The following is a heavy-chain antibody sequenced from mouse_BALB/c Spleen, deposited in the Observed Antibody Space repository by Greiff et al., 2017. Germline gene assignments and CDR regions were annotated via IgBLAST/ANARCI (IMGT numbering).Heavy chain of an antibody. V-gene: IGHV5-6-5*01. Sequence: EVKLVESGGGLVKPGGSLKLSCAASGFTFSSYAMSWVRQTPEKRLEWVASISSGGSTYYPDSVKGRFTISRDNARNILYLQMSSLRSEDTAMYYCARGGGNYYFDDWGQGTTLTVSS. D-gene: IGHD2-1*01. J-gene: IGHJ2*01. CDR3: ARGGGNYYFDD. CDR1: GFTFSSYA. CDR2: ISSGGST.